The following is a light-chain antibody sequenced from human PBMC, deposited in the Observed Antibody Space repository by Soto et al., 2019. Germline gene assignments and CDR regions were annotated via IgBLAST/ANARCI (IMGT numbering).Light chain of an antibody. CDR2: TNN. CDR3: AAWDDSLNGVI. CDR1: SSNIGSNT. Sequence: QSVLTQPPSAPGTPGQRVTISCSGSSSNIGSNTVNWYQQLPGTAPKVLIYTNNQRPSGVPDRFSGSKSGTSASLAISGLQSEDETDYYCAAWDDSLNGVIFGGGTQLTVL. J-gene: IGLJ2*01. V-gene: IGLV1-44*01.